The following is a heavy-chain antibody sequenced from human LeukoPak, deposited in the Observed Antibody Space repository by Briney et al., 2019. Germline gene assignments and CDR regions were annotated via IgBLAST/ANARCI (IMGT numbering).Heavy chain of an antibody. CDR1: GGSISSSSYY. J-gene: IGHJ4*02. Sequence: SETLSLTCTVPGGSISSSSYYWGWIRQPPGKGLEWIGSIYYSGSTYYNPSLKSRVTISVDTSKNQFSLKLSSVTAADTAVYYCAREVATAESGDYWGQGTLVTVSS. CDR2: IYYSGST. V-gene: IGHV4-39*07. D-gene: IGHD2-15*01. CDR3: AREVATAESGDY.